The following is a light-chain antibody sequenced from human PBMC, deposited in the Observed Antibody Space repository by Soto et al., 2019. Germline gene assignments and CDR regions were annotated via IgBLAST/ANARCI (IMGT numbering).Light chain of an antibody. CDR2: DVS. CDR1: SSDVGGYNY. CDR3: SSYTCSSSLCTYV. Sequence: QSALTQPASVSGSPGQSITISCTGTSSDVGGYNYVSWYQHHPGKAPKLMIYDVSNRPSGVSNRFSGSKSGNPASLIISGLQAEDEADYYGSSYTCSSSLCTYVCGTGTRVTVL. J-gene: IGLJ1*01. V-gene: IGLV2-14*03.